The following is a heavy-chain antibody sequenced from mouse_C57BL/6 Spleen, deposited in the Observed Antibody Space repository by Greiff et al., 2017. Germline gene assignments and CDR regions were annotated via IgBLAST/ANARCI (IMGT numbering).Heavy chain of an antibody. D-gene: IGHD2-4*01. CDR2: IYPGDGDT. J-gene: IGHJ4*01. CDR1: GYAFSSSW. Sequence: QVQLKESGPELVKPGASVKISCKASGYAFSSSWMNWVKQRPGKGLEWIGRIYPGDGDTNYNGKFKGKATLTADKSSSTAYMQLSSLTSEDSAVYFCARRGDYDYDGGRDYWGQGTSVTVSS. CDR3: ARRGDYDYDGGRDY. V-gene: IGHV1-82*01.